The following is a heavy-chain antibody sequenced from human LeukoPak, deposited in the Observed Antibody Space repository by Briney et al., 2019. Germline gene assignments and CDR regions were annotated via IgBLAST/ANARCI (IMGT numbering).Heavy chain of an antibody. J-gene: IGHJ4*02. CDR2: INPHSGGT. D-gene: IGHD2-15*01. CDR1: GFTFTGYY. CDR3: VREGNELLPKNFDY. V-gene: IGHV1-2*02. Sequence: ASVKVSCMASGFTFTGYYIHWVRQAPGQGLEWMGYINPHSGGTNSPQKFQGRVTMTTDTSISAAYMELSSLISDDTAMYYCVREGNELLPKNFDYWGQGTLVTVSS.